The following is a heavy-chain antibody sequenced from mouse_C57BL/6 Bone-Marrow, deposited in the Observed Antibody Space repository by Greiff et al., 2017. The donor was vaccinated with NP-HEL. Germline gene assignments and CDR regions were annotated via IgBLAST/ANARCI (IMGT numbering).Heavy chain of an antibody. CDR1: GFSLTSYG. J-gene: IGHJ2*01. D-gene: IGHD2-5*01. CDR2: IWSGGST. Sequence: VKVMESGPGLVQPSQSLSITCTVSGFSLTSYGVHWVRQSPGKGLEWLGVIWSGGSTDYNAAFISRLSISKDNSKSQVFFKMNSLQADDTAIYYCARGDSNYYFDYWGQGTTLTVSS. V-gene: IGHV2-2*01. CDR3: ARGDSNYYFDY.